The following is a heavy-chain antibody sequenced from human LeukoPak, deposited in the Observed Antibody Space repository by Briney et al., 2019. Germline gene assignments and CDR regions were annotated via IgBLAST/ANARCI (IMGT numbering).Heavy chain of an antibody. D-gene: IGHD2-15*01. CDR2: IYYSGST. Sequence: PSETLSLTCTVSGGSISSSSYYWGWIRQPPGNGLEWIESIYYSGSTYYNPSLKSRVTISVDTSKNQFSLKLSSVTAADTAVYYCATNPTEYCSGGSCYSYYFDYWGQGTLVTVSS. J-gene: IGHJ4*02. CDR3: ATNPTEYCSGGSCYSYYFDY. V-gene: IGHV4-39*01. CDR1: GGSISSSSYY.